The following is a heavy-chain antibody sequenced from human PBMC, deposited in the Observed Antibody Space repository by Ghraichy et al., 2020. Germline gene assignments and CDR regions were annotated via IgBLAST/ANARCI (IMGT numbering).Heavy chain of an antibody. CDR3: ANEDCSSTSCYLCY. CDR1: GFTFSSYA. D-gene: IGHD2-2*01. J-gene: IGHJ4*02. CDR2: ISGSGGST. Sequence: ETLSLTCAASGFTFSSYAMSWVRQAPGKGLEWVSAISGSGGSTYYADSVKGRFTISRDNSKNTLYLQMNSLRAEDTAVYYCANEDCSSTSCYLCYWGQGTLVTVSS. V-gene: IGHV3-23*01.